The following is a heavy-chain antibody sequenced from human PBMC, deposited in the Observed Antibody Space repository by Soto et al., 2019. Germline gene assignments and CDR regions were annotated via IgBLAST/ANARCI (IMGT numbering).Heavy chain of an antibody. D-gene: IGHD3-10*01. CDR2: INPNSGGT. CDR3: AKDSGSYSWFDP. J-gene: IGHJ5*02. CDR1: GYTFTGYY. Sequence: ASVKVSCKASGYTFTGYYLHWVRQAPGQGLEWMGWINPNSGGTNYAQKFQGWVTMTRDTSISTAYMELSRLRSDDTAVYYCAKDSGSYSWFDPWRQGTLVTVSS. V-gene: IGHV1-2*04.